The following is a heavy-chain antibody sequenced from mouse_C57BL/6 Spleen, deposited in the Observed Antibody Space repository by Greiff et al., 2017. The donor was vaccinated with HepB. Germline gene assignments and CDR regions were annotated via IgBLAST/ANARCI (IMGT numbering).Heavy chain of an antibody. D-gene: IGHD2-3*01. CDR3: ANGYSYYFDY. Sequence: QVQLKQPGAELVKPGASVKMSCKASGYTFTSYWITWVKQSPEQGLEWIGDIYPGSGSTNYNEKFKSKATLTVDTSSSTAYMQLSSLTSEDSAVYYCANGYSYYFDYWGQGTTLTVSS. V-gene: IGHV1-55*01. CDR1: GYTFTSYW. J-gene: IGHJ2*01. CDR2: IYPGSGST.